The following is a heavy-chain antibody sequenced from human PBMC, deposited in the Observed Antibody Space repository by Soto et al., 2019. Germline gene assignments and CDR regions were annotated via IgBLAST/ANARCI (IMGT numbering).Heavy chain of an antibody. V-gene: IGHV3-64*04. CDR3: TREVQPGVRREYDY. Sequence: GSLRLSCSASGFTFSSYAMHWVRQAPGKGLECVSAISSNGGRTYYADTVKGRFTISRDNSKNTLYLQMNSLRAEDTAVYFCTREVQPGVRREYDYWGQGTLVTVSS. CDR2: ISSNGGRT. D-gene: IGHD1-1*01. CDR1: GFTFSSYA. J-gene: IGHJ4*02.